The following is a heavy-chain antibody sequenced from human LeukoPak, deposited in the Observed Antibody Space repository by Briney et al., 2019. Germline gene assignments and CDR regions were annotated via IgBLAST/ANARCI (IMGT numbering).Heavy chain of an antibody. J-gene: IGHJ4*02. CDR2: ISSTGGSI. CDR3: SSIAGRRAFDY. V-gene: IGHV3-21*01. Sequence: PGGSLRLSCAASGVTFSSYSMNWVRQAPGKGLEWVTSISSTGGSIYYADSVKDRFTISRDNAKNSLDLQMNSLRAEDTAVYYCSSIAGRRAFDYWGQGTLVTVSS. D-gene: IGHD6-6*01. CDR1: GVTFSSYS.